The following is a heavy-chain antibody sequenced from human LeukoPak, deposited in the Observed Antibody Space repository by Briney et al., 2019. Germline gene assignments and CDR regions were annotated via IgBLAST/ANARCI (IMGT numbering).Heavy chain of an antibody. Sequence: PSETLSLTCTVSGGSISSSSYYWGWIRQPPGKGLEWIGSIYYSGSTYYKSSLKSRVTISVDTSKNQFSLKLSSVTAADTAVYYCAREKGGAFDIWGQGTMVTVSS. D-gene: IGHD3-16*01. CDR1: GGSISSSSYY. V-gene: IGHV4-39*07. CDR2: IYYSGST. CDR3: AREKGGAFDI. J-gene: IGHJ3*02.